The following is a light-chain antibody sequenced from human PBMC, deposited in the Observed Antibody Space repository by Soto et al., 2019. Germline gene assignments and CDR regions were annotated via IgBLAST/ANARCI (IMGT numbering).Light chain of an antibody. CDR2: GAS. CDR1: QTVSSTY. CDR3: QQYGSSPIT. V-gene: IGKV3-20*01. Sequence: ENVLTQFPGNLSLSPGERAALSCRASQTVSSTYLAWYQQKPGQAPRLLIYGASSRATGIPDRFSGTVSGTDFTLTISRLEPEDFAVYYCQQYGSSPITFGQGTRLEIK. J-gene: IGKJ5*01.